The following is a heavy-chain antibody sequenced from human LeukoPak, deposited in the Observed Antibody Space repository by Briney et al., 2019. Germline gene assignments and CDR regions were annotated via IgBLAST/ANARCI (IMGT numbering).Heavy chain of an antibody. D-gene: IGHD3-16*01. Sequence: RGSPRLSRAASLVTFRDYLMHSVREAPGKGLGWVSRFNTDIRSTSYVDSLKGRFTISRDKAQNILYLQMNRLRDEDTAVYLSSRNFLHLGGWGQGTMVTVSS. CDR3: SRNFLHLGG. J-gene: IGHJ3*01. CDR1: LVTFRDYL. CDR2: FNTDIRST. V-gene: IGHV3-74*01.